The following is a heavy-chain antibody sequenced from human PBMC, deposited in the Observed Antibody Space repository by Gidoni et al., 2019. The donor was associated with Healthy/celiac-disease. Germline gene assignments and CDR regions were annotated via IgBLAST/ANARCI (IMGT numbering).Heavy chain of an antibody. V-gene: IGHV3-23*01. CDR2: ISGSGGST. D-gene: IGHD3-22*01. CDR1: GFTFSSYA. Sequence: EVQLLESGGGLVQPGGSLRLSCAASGFTFSSYAMSWVRQAPGKGLEWVSAISGSGGSTYYADSVKGRFTISRDNSKNTLYLQMNSLRAEDTAVYYCAKAPRITMIVVVITGFDYWGQGTLVTVSS. J-gene: IGHJ4*02. CDR3: AKAPRITMIVVVITGFDY.